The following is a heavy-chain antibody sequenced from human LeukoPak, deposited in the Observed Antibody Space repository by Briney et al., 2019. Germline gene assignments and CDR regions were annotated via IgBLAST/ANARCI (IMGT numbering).Heavy chain of an antibody. J-gene: IGHJ4*02. D-gene: IGHD2-2*01. Sequence: SETLSLTCIVSGGSISSSGYYWGWIRQPPGKGLEWIGSINYSGTTYYNPSLRSRVTISVDTSKNQFSLKLSSVTAADRAVYYCARVDIVIVPSANFDCWGQGTLVTVSS. CDR3: ARVDIVIVPSANFDC. V-gene: IGHV4-39*01. CDR2: INYSGTT. CDR1: GGSISSSGYY.